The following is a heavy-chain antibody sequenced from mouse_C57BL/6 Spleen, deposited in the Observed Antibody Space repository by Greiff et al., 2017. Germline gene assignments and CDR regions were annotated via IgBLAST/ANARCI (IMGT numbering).Heavy chain of an antibody. D-gene: IGHD1-1*01. CDR2: IDPNSGGT. Sequence: QVQLKQPGAELVKPGASVKLSCKASGYTFTSYWMHWVKQRPGRGLEWIGRIDPNSGGTKYNEKFKSKATLTVDKPSSTAYMQLSSLTSEDSAVYYCARGYYYGSSPYYAMDYWGQGTSVTVSS. J-gene: IGHJ4*01. CDR1: GYTFTSYW. V-gene: IGHV1-72*01. CDR3: ARGYYYGSSPYYAMDY.